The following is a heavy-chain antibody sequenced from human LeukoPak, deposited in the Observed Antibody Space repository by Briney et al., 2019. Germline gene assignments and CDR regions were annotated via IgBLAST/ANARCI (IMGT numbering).Heavy chain of an antibody. D-gene: IGHD1-20*01. V-gene: IGHV1-69*05. CDR2: IIPIFGTA. Sequence: ASVKVSCKASGGTFSSYAISWVRQAPGQGLEWMGGIIPIFGTANYAQKFQGRVTITTDEFTSTAYMELSGLRSEDTAVYYCARGEWLRYNWNPNYYYMDVWGKGTTVTVSS. CDR3: ARGEWLRYNWNPNYYYMDV. CDR1: GGTFSSYA. J-gene: IGHJ6*03.